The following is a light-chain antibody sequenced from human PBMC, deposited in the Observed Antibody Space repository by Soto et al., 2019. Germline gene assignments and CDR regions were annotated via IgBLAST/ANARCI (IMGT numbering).Light chain of an antibody. V-gene: IGKV3-20*01. CDR1: QRISSNY. CDR2: AAS. Sequence: DIVLTQSPGTLSLSPGERATLSCRASQRISSNYLGWYQQKPGQAPRLLIYAASSRATGIPDRFSGSGSGTDFTLTISSLEPEDFEVYYCQDYGSSPQTFGQGTKVEI. J-gene: IGKJ1*01. CDR3: QDYGSSPQT.